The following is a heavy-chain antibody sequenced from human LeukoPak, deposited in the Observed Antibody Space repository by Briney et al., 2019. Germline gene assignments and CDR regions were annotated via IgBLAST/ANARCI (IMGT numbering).Heavy chain of an antibody. CDR3: ARDRGGDSNAYADF. CDR1: GFTVSSNY. V-gene: IGHV3-66*01. J-gene: IGHJ4*02. Sequence: GGSLRLSCAASGFTVSSNYMSWVRQAPVKGLEWVSVIYSGGSTYYADSVKGRFTISRDNSKNTLYLQMNSLRAEDTAVYYCARDRGGDSNAYADFWGQGTLVTVSA. D-gene: IGHD3-22*01. CDR2: IYSGGST.